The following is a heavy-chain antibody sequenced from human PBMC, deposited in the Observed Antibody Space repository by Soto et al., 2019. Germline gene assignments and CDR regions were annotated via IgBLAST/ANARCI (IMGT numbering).Heavy chain of an antibody. J-gene: IGHJ4*02. V-gene: IGHV3-23*01. CDR2: ISGSDDST. CDR1: GFTFSSYA. CDR3: AKRSSSSTFDY. D-gene: IGHD6-6*01. Sequence: EVQLLESGGGLVQPGESLRLSCAASGFTFSSYAMRWVRQAPGKGLESVSVISGSDDSTYYADSVKGRFTISRDNSKNTLYLQMNSLRAEDTAVYYCAKRSSSSTFDYWGQGTLVTVSS.